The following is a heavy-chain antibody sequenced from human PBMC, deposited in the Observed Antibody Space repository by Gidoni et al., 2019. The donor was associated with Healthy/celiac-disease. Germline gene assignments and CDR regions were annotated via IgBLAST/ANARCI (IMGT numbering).Heavy chain of an antibody. CDR3: AKDNAASYYYGMDV. CDR1: GFTFDDYT. CDR2: ISWDGGST. J-gene: IGHJ6*02. V-gene: IGHV3-43*01. Sequence: EVQLVESGGVVVQPGGSLSLSCEASGFTFDDYTMHWVRQAPGKGLEWVSLISWDGGSTYYADSVKGRFTISRDNSKNSLYLQMNSLRTEDTALYYCAKDNAASYYYGMDVWGQGTTVTVSS.